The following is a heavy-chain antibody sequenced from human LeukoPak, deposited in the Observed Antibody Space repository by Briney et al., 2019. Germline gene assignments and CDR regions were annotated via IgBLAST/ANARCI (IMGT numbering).Heavy chain of an antibody. CDR2: INHSGST. D-gene: IGHD6-13*01. J-gene: IGHJ2*01. V-gene: IGHV4-34*01. CDR3: ARVYYSSSYDYWYFDL. Sequence: SETLSLTCAVYGGSFSGYYWSWIRQPPGKGLEWIGEINHSGSTNYNPSLKSRVTISIDTSKNQFSLKLSSVTAADTAVYYCARVYYSSSYDYWYFDLWGRGTLVTVSS. CDR1: GGSFSGYY.